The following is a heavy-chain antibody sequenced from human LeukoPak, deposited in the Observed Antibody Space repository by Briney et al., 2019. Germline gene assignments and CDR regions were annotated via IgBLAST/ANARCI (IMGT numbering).Heavy chain of an antibody. V-gene: IGHV3-23*01. CDR1: GISSNHYA. CDR2: ISGSGGSP. CDR3: AKDRRLLWFGELFHFAY. Sequence: GGSLRLSCAASGISSNHYAMTGVRPAPGEGLGLGSIISGSGGSPYSADFVKGRFTISRDNSKNTLYLQMNSLRAEDTAVYYCAKDRRLLWFGELFHFAYWGQGTLVTVSS. J-gene: IGHJ4*02. D-gene: IGHD3-10*01.